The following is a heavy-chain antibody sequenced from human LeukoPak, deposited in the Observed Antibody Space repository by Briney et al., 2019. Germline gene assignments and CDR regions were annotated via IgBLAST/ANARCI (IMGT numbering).Heavy chain of an antibody. CDR2: ISGSGGST. Sequence: GGSLRLSCAASGFTFSNHAMSWVRQAPGKGLEWVSAISGSGGSTYYADSVKGRFTISRDNSKNTLYLQMNSLRAEDTAVYYCALNGREVPSGAFDIWGQGTMVTVSS. CDR3: ALNGREVPSGAFDI. CDR1: GFTFSNHA. D-gene: IGHD3-16*02. V-gene: IGHV3-23*01. J-gene: IGHJ3*02.